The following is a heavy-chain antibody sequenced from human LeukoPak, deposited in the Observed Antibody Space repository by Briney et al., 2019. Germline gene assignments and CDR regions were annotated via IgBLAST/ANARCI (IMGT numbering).Heavy chain of an antibody. D-gene: IGHD1-1*01. CDR1: GGTFSSYA. V-gene: IGHV1-69*13. CDR3: ARDSGRGGTTGTEFDY. J-gene: IGHJ4*02. CDR2: IIPIFGTA. Sequence: AAVKVSCKASGGTFSSYAISWVRQAPGQGLEWMGGIIPIFGTANYAQKFQGRVTITADESTSTAYMELSSQRSEDTAVYYCARDSGRGGTTGTEFDYWGQGTLVTVSS.